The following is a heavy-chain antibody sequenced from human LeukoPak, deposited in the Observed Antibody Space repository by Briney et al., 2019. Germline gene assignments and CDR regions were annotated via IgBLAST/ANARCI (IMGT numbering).Heavy chain of an antibody. CDR1: GGTFSSYA. CDR2: IIPIFGTA. J-gene: IGHJ4*02. D-gene: IGHD3-22*01. Sequence: ASVKVSCKASGGTFSSYAISWVRQAPGHGLEWMGGIIPIFGTANYAQKFQGRVTITTDESTSTAYMELSSLRSEDTAVYYCARSYYYDSSGYAHFDYWGQGTLVTVSS. V-gene: IGHV1-69*05. CDR3: ARSYYYDSSGYAHFDY.